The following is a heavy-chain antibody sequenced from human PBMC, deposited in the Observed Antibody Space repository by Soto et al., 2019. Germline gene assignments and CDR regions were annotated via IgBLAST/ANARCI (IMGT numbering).Heavy chain of an antibody. V-gene: IGHV3-23*01. D-gene: IGHD6-13*01. CDR2: ISGSGGST. J-gene: IGHJ6*02. CDR3: AKHEYSSSWSAGGYYYGMDV. CDR1: GFTFSRYA. Sequence: PGGSLRLSCAASGFTFSRYAMSWVRQAPGKGLEWVSAISGSGGSTYYADSVKGRFTISRDNSKNTLYLQMNSLRAEDTAVYYCAKHEYSSSWSAGGYYYGMDVWGQGTTVTVSS.